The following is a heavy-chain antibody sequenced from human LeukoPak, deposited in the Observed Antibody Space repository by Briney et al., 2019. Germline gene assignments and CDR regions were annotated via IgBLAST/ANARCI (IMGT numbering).Heavy chain of an antibody. CDR2: ISSSGSNV. CDR1: GFTFSSYE. CDR3: ARDIKGQYQDAFDI. D-gene: IGHD2-2*01. J-gene: IGHJ3*02. Sequence: GGSLRLSCAASGFTFSSYEMNWVRQAPGKGLEWVSYISSSGSNVKYADSVKGRFTISRGNAKNSVYLQMNSLRAEDTAVYYCARDIKGQYQDAFDIWGQGTMVTVSS. V-gene: IGHV3-48*03.